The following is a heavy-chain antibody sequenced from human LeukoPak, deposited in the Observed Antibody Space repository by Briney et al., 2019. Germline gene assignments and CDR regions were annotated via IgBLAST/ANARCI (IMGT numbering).Heavy chain of an antibody. V-gene: IGHV5-51*01. D-gene: IGHD6-19*01. CDR3: ARQISSGWYSEYAFDI. CDR2: IYPGDSDT. CDR1: GYSFTSYS. J-gene: IGHJ3*02. Sequence: GESLKISCKGSGYSFTSYSIGWVRQMPGKGLEWMGIIYPGDSDTRYSPSFQGQVTISADKSISTAYLQWSSLKASDTAMYYCARQISSGWYSEYAFDIWGQGTMVTVSS.